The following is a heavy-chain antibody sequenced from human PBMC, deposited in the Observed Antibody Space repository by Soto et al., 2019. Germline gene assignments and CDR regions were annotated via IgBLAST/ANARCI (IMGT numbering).Heavy chain of an antibody. Sequence: EVQLLESGGGLVQPGGSLRLSCAASGFTFSSYAMSWARQAPGKGLEWVSGFSGSGGSTYYADSVKGRFTISRDNSKNTLYLQMNSLRAEDTAVYYCAKASSDGYYYYGMDVWGQGTTVTVSS. CDR1: GFTFSSYA. CDR2: FSGSGGST. V-gene: IGHV3-23*01. CDR3: AKASSDGYYYYGMDV. D-gene: IGHD2-15*01. J-gene: IGHJ6*02.